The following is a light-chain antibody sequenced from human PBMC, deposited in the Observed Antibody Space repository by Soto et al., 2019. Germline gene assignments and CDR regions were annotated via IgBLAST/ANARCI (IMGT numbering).Light chain of an antibody. CDR2: GAS. J-gene: IGKJ3*01. Sequence: EIVLTQSPGTLSLSPGERATLSCRASQSVSRNYLAWYQQKPGQAPRFLIYGASTRATGIPDRFSGSGSGTDFTLTISRLEPEDFAVYYCQQYGSSLFTFGPGTKVDIK. CDR3: QQYGSSLFT. CDR1: QSVSRNY. V-gene: IGKV3-20*01.